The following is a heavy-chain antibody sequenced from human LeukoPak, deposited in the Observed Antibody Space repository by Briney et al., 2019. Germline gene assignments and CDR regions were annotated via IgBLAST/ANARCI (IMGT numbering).Heavy chain of an antibody. J-gene: IGHJ4*02. CDR3: ARAGGSTVSHSDY. V-gene: IGHV3-21*01. CDR2: ISSSTSYI. CDR1: GFTFSSYA. D-gene: IGHD4-17*01. Sequence: GGSLRLSCTASGFTFSSYAMSWVRQAPGKGLEWVSSISSSTSYIYYADSVKGRFTISKDNAKNSLYLQMNSLRAEDTAVYYCARAGGSTVSHSDYWGQGTLVTVSS.